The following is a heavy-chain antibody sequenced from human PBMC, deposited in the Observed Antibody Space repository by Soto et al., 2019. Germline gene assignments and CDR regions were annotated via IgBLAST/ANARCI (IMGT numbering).Heavy chain of an antibody. V-gene: IGHV4-31*11. Sequence: QVQLQESGPGLVKPSQTLSLSCAVSCGPISRGASYWTWIRHHPGKGLEWIGYIHHSGSTYYNLSLTSRLSISVDTSTNQFSLRMRSVTSADTCVYFCARGNIAVAGTNWFDSWGQGTLVTVSS. CDR2: IHHSGST. CDR1: CGPISRGASY. CDR3: ARGNIAVAGTNWFDS. J-gene: IGHJ5*01. D-gene: IGHD6-19*01.